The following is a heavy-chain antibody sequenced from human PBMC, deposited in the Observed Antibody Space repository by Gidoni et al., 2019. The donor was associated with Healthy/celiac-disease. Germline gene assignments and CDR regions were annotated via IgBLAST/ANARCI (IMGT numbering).Heavy chain of an antibody. Sequence: QLQLQESGPGLVKPSETLSLTCTVSGGSISSSSYYWGWIRQPPGKGLEWIGSIYYSGCTYYNPSLKSRVTISVDTSKNQFSLKLSSVTAADTAVYYCARPVATRGVDYWGQGTLVTVSS. J-gene: IGHJ4*02. CDR3: ARPVATRGVDY. V-gene: IGHV4-39*01. D-gene: IGHD5-12*01. CDR1: GGSISSSSYY. CDR2: IYYSGCT.